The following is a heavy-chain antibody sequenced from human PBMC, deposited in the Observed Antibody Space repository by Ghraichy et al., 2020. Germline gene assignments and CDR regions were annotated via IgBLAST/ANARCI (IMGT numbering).Heavy chain of an antibody. CDR1: GGSLISSTYY. V-gene: IGHV4-39*01. D-gene: IGHD6-19*01. J-gene: IGHJ5*02. CDR3: ARQSAVAGNWFDP. CDR2: IYYSGST. Sequence: SETLSLTCTVSGGSLISSTYYYGWLRQPPGKGLKWIGSIYYSGSTYYNPSLKSRVTISVDTSKNQFSLKLSSVTAADTAVYYCARQSAVAGNWFDPWGQGTLVTVSS.